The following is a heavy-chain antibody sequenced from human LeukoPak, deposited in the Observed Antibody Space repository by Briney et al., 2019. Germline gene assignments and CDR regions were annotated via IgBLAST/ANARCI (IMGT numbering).Heavy chain of an antibody. Sequence: PGRSLRLSCAASGFTFSSYGMHWVRQAPGKGLEWVAVISYDGSNKYYADSVKGRFTISRDNSKNTLYLQMNSLRAEDTAVYYCARERGLSQPPYYYYYYMDVWGKGTTVTVSS. V-gene: IGHV3-30*03. J-gene: IGHJ6*03. CDR3: ARERGLSQPPYYYYYYMDV. D-gene: IGHD2/OR15-2a*01. CDR2: ISYDGSNK. CDR1: GFTFSSYG.